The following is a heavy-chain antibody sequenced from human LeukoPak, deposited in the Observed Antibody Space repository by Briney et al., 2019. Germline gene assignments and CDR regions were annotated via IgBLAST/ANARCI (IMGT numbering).Heavy chain of an antibody. D-gene: IGHD2-8*02. Sequence: PGGSLRLSCAASGFTFSSYAMSWVRQAPGKGLEWVSAISGSGGSTYYADSVKGRFTISRDNSKNTLYLQMNSLRAEDTAVYYCASRPELVVYDPVGYWGQGTLVTVSS. J-gene: IGHJ4*02. CDR2: ISGSGGST. CDR1: GFTFSSYA. CDR3: ASRPELVVYDPVGY. V-gene: IGHV3-23*01.